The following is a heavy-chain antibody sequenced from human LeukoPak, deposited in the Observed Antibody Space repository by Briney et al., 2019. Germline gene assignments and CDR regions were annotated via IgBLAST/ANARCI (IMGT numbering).Heavy chain of an antibody. CDR2: ISSYNGNT. CDR3: ARAHSSSWSNDPFDY. V-gene: IGHV1-18*01. Sequence: GASVKVSCKASGYTFTSYGISWVRQAPGQGLEWMGWISSYNGNTNYAQKLQGRVTMTTDTSTSTAYMELRSLRSEDTAVYYCARAHSSSWSNDPFDYWGQGTLVTVSS. CDR1: GYTFTSYG. J-gene: IGHJ4*02. D-gene: IGHD6-13*01.